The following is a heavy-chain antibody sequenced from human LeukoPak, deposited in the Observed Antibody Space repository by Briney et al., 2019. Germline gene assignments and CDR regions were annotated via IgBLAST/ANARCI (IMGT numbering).Heavy chain of an antibody. CDR2: ISSGGTYI. CDR1: GFSFSSYS. V-gene: IGHV3-21*01. J-gene: IGHJ6*03. D-gene: IGHD4-11*01. CDR3: ARDLEASSPGDHSKYRLFSLHAMNV. Sequence: GGSLRLSCAASGFSFSSYSMDWVRQTPGKGLERVSSISSGGTYIYYADSVKGRSTVSRDSANNSLLLQINSLRAEDTAVYYCARDLEASSPGDHSKYRLFSLHAMNVWGRGIAVTVYS.